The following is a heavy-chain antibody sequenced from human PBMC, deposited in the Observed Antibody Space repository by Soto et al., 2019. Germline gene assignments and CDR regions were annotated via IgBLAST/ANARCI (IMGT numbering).Heavy chain of an antibody. J-gene: IGHJ5*02. CDR3: ARGDMITFGGVHRGLGWFDP. V-gene: IGHV4-30-4*01. D-gene: IGHD3-16*01. CDR2: IYYSGST. Sequence: QVQLQESGPGLVKPSQTLSLTCTVSGGSISSGDYYWSWIRQPPGKGLEWSGYIYYSGSTYYNPSLKSRVTISVDTSKNQFSLKLSSVTAADTAVYYCARGDMITFGGVHRGLGWFDPWGQGTLVTVSS. CDR1: GGSISSGDYY.